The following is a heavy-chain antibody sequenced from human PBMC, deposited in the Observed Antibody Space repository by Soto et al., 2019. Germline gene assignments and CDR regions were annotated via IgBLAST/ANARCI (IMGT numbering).Heavy chain of an antibody. Sequence: QVQLVQSGAEVKKPGASVKVSCKASGYTFTSYGISWVRQAPGQGLEWMGWISAYNGNTNYAQKLQGRVTKTTDTSTSTAYMELRSLRSDDTAVYYCARDRELLWFGELLFDYWGQGTLVTVSS. V-gene: IGHV1-18*01. J-gene: IGHJ4*02. CDR2: ISAYNGNT. D-gene: IGHD3-10*01. CDR1: GYTFTSYG. CDR3: ARDRELLWFGELLFDY.